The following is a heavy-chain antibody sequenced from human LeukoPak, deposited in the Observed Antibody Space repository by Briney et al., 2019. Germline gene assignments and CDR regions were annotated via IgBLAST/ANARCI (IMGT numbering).Heavy chain of an antibody. J-gene: IGHJ3*02. Sequence: ASVKVSCKASGYTFTSYAMNWVRQAPGQGLQWMGWISPDSGGTKYAQKFQGRVTMTRDPSISTAYMELSRLTSDDTAVYYCAREGTRSSYVFDIWGQGTMVTVSS. D-gene: IGHD2-2*01. CDR3: AREGTRSSYVFDI. V-gene: IGHV1-2*02. CDR2: ISPDSGGT. CDR1: GYTFTSYA.